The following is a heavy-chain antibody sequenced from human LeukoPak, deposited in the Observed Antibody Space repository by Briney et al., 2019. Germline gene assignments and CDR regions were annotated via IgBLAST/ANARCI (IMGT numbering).Heavy chain of an antibody. CDR1: GFTFSSYS. D-gene: IGHD1-26*01. J-gene: IGHJ4*02. CDR3: ARVAHYYHLDQ. V-gene: IGHV3-21*01. CDR2: ISSGSSYI. Sequence: GGSLRLSCAASGFTFSSYSMNWVRQAPGKGLEWVSSISSGSSYIYYADSVKGRFTISRDNAKNSLYLQMKSLRAEDTAVYYCARVAHYYHLDQWGQGTLVTVSS.